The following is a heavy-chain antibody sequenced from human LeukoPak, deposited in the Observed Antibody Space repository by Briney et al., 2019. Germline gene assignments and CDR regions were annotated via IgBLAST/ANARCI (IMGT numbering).Heavy chain of an antibody. CDR3: ARGPLYSSSWYNWFDP. CDR2: INHSGST. V-gene: IGHV4-34*01. J-gene: IGHJ5*02. Sequence: SETLSLTCAVYGGSFSGYYWSWIRQPPGKGLEWIGEINHSGSTNYNPSLKGRVTISVDTSKSQFSLKLSSVTAADTAVYYCARGPLYSSSWYNWFDPWGQGTLVTVSS. D-gene: IGHD6-13*01. CDR1: GGSFSGYY.